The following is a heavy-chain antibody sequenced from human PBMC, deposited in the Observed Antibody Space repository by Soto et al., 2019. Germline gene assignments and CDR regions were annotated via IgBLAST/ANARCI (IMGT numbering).Heavy chain of an antibody. CDR2: INPNSGGT. D-gene: IGHD2-15*01. Sequence: ASVKVSWKASGYTFTGYYMRWVRQAPGQGLAWMGWINPNSGGTNYAQKFQGRVTMTRDTSISTAYMELSRLRSDDTALYYCARECSGGSCYGRRSSGIDVWGQGTTVTVSS. CDR3: ARECSGGSCYGRRSSGIDV. CDR1: GYTFTGYY. V-gene: IGHV1-2*02. J-gene: IGHJ6*02.